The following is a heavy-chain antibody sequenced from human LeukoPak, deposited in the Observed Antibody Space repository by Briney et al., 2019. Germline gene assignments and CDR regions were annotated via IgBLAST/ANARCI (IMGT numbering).Heavy chain of an antibody. D-gene: IGHD1-14*01. J-gene: IGHJ5*02. V-gene: IGHV3-30-3*01. CDR2: ISYDGSKK. CDR3: ARDIEATTSRGWFDP. CDR1: GFTFSSYA. Sequence: PGRSLRLSCAASGFTFSSYAMHWVRQAPGKGLEWVAVISYDGSKKYYADSVKGRFTISRDKSKNTLYLQMNSLRAEDTAVYYCARDIEATTSRGWFDPWGQGTLVTVSS.